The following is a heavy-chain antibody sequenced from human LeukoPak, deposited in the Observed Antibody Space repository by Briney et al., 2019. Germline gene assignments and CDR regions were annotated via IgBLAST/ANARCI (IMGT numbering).Heavy chain of an antibody. Sequence: GGSLRLSCAASGFTFSSYAMSWVRQAPGKALEWVSAISGSGGSTYYADSVKGRFTISRDNSKNTLYLQMNSLRAEDTAVYYCAKMDTAMVEYFDYWGQGPLVTVSS. CDR2: ISGSGGST. CDR1: GFTFSSYA. J-gene: IGHJ4*02. D-gene: IGHD5-18*01. V-gene: IGHV3-23*01. CDR3: AKMDTAMVEYFDY.